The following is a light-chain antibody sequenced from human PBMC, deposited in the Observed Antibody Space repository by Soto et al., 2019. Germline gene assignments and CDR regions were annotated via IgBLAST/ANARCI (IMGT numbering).Light chain of an antibody. CDR2: AAS. J-gene: IGKJ2*01. Sequence: DIQMTQSPSSLSASVGDRVTITCRASQTISSYLNWYQQKPGKAPKLLIYAASSLQSGVPSRFSGSGSGTDFTLTISSLQPEDFATYYCQQSHSSPYTFGQGTKREIK. CDR3: QQSHSSPYT. V-gene: IGKV1-39*01. CDR1: QTISSY.